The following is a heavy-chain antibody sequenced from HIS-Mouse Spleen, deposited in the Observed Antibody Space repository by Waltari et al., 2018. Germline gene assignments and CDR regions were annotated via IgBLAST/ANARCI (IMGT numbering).Heavy chain of an antibody. CDR2: IYYSGRT. Sequence: QLQLQESGPGLVKPSETLSLTCTVSGGSISSSRYYWCWIRQPPGKGLEWIGSIYYSGRTYYNPSLKSRVTISVDTSKNQFSLKLSSVTAADTAVYYCAREIPYSSSWYDWYFDLWGRGTLVTVSS. CDR3: AREIPYSSSWYDWYFDL. J-gene: IGHJ2*01. D-gene: IGHD6-13*01. V-gene: IGHV4-39*07. CDR1: GGSISSSRYY.